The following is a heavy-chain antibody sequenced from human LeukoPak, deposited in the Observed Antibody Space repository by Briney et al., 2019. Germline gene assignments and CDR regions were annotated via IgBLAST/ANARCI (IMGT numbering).Heavy chain of an antibody. CDR2: IYTSGST. J-gene: IGHJ4*02. CDR1: GGSISSYY. D-gene: IGHD6-19*01. V-gene: IGHV4-4*07. Sequence: SETLSLTCTVSGGSISSYYWSWIRQPAGKGLEWIGRIYTSGSTNYNPSLKSRVTMSVDTSKNQFSLKLSSVTAADTAVYYCARLHLVSSGWYPMADSWGQGTLVTVSS. CDR3: ARLHLVSSGWYPMADS.